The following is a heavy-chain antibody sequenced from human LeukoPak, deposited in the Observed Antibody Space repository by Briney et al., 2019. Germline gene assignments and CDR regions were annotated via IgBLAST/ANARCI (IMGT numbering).Heavy chain of an antibody. V-gene: IGHV3-7*01. D-gene: IGHD2-15*01. J-gene: IGHJ2*01. CDR2: IKQDGSEK. CDR1: GFPFSRYW. CDR3: ASVGPYWYFDL. Sequence: GGSLRLSCAASGFPFSRYWMTWVRQAPGKGLEWVANIKQDGSEKCYVDTVKGRFTISRDNAKNSLYLQMNSLRAEDTAVYYCASVGPYWYFDLWGRGTLVTVSS.